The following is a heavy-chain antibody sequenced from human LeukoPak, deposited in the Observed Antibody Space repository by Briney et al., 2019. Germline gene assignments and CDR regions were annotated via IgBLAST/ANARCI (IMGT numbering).Heavy chain of an antibody. J-gene: IGHJ3*02. V-gene: IGHV3-53*01. CDR1: GFSVSSSY. Sequence: GGSLRLSRAASGFSVSSSYISWVRQAPGKGLEWVSVIYSGGNTYYADSVKGRFTISRDYSKNTLYLQVNSLRAEDTAVYYCARDRGSGWYGGYAFDIWGQGTMVTVSS. D-gene: IGHD6-19*01. CDR2: IYSGGNT. CDR3: ARDRGSGWYGGYAFDI.